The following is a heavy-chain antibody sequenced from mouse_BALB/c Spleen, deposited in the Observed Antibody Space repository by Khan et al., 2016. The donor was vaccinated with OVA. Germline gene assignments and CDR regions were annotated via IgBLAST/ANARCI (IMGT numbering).Heavy chain of an antibody. J-gene: IGHJ4*01. D-gene: IGHD4-1*01. CDR1: GYIFTNHH. CDR3: ARTGTSYGMNY. V-gene: IGHV1S45*01. Sequence: VQLQQSGAELVRPGASVKISCKAFGYIFTNHHINWVKQRPGQGRDGIGYIKPYNDYTKYNQKFKGKATLTVDKSSSTAYMELSSLTSEDSAVYYSARTGTSYGMNYCGQGTSVTVAS. CDR2: IKPYNDYT.